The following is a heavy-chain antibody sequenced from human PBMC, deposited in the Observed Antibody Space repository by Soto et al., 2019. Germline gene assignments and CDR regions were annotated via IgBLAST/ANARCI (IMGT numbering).Heavy chain of an antibody. CDR1: GFAFNRHD. CDR3: ARGYSGGSCHRPLPY. D-gene: IGHD2-15*01. J-gene: IGHJ4*02. Sequence: GGSLRLSCAASGFAFNRHDMNWVRQAPGKGLEWVSSISSDVNDISYADSVKGRFTISRDNAKNSLYLQMNSLSAEDTAVYYCARGYSGGSCHRPLPYWGQGTLVTVSS. V-gene: IGHV3-21*01. CDR2: ISSDVNDI.